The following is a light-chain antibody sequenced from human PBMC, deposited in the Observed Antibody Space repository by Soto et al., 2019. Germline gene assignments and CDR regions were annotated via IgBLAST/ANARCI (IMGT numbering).Light chain of an antibody. V-gene: IGLV3-21*04. CDR2: YDF. CDR1: NIGDKA. Sequence: SYVLTQRPSVSVAPEKTASITCGGDNIGDKAVHWYQHRPGQAPRLVIYYDFERPSGIHERFSGSNSGNTATLTISRVEAGDEDDYYCQVWDTANDHPIFGGGTKLTVL. J-gene: IGLJ2*01. CDR3: QVWDTANDHPI.